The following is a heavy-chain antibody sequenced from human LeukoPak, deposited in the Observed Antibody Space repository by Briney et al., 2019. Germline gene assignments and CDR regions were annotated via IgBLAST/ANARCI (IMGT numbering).Heavy chain of an antibody. CDR1: GFTFNNAW. D-gene: IGHD5-12*01. CDR2: IKTKTEGGTT. J-gene: IGHJ5*02. CDR3: NALAPDNRFDP. V-gene: IGHV3-15*01. Sequence: GGSLRLSCAASGFTFNNAWTTWVRQAPGKGLEWIGLIKTKTEGGTTDYGAPVKGRFTISRDDSKNTLYLQMNSLNTEDTAVYYCNALAPDNRFDPWGQGTLVTVSS.